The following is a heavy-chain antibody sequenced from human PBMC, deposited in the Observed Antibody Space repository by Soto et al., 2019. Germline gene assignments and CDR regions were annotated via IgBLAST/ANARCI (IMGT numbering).Heavy chain of an antibody. CDR1: GDSVSSNSAA. CDR2: TYYRSKWYN. CDR3: ARCEYSSSWHTWFDP. V-gene: IGHV6-1*01. D-gene: IGHD6-13*01. Sequence: PSQTLSLTCAISGDSVSSNSAAWNWIRQAPSRGLEWLGRTYYRSKWYNDYAVSVKSRITINPDTSKNQFSLHLSSVTPEDTAVYYCARCEYSSSWHTWFDPWGQGTLVTVSS. J-gene: IGHJ5*02.